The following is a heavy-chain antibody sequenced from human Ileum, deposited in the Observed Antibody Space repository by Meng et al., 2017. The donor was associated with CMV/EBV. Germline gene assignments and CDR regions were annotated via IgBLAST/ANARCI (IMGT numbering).Heavy chain of an antibody. CDR3: TYGWPLKY. CDR2: TWYGSKWYY. CDR1: DSVSISTES. D-gene: IGHD3-10*01. Sequence: QVQLHQSGPGLVKPSQTLSLTCAGDSVSISTESWNWIRQPPSRGLEWLGRTWYGSKWYYEYAVSVKSRITIIPDTSQNQISLQLNSVTPDDTAVYYCTYGWPLKYWGQGSLVTVSS. J-gene: IGHJ4*02. V-gene: IGHV6-1*01.